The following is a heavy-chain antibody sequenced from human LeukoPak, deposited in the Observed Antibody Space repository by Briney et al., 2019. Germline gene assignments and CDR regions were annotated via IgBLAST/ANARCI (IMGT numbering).Heavy chain of an antibody. J-gene: IGHJ4*02. D-gene: IGHD3-22*01. CDR3: AQDWHATSGYYSRTALFDS. V-gene: IGHV3-23*01. CDR1: GFTFSNYA. Sequence: GGSLRLSCAASGFTFSNYAMNWVRQAPGKGLEWVSTISGSGGSTYYADSVKGRFTISRDNSKNTLYLQMNSLRAEDTSVYYCAQDWHATSGYYSRTALFDSWGQGTLVTVSS. CDR2: ISGSGGST.